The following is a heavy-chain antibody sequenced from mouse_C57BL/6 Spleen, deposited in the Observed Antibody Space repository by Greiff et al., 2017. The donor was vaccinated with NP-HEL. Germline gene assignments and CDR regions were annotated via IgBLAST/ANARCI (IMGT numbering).Heavy chain of an antibody. Sequence: QVQLQQPGAELVKPGASVKVSCKASGYTFTSYWMHWVKQRPGQGLEWIGRIHPSDSDTNYNQKFKGKATLTVDKSSSTAYMPLSNPTSADSAVYYCAIGGGYDVRAMDYWGQGTSVTVSS. CDR1: GYTFTSYW. CDR3: AIGGGYDVRAMDY. V-gene: IGHV1-74*01. J-gene: IGHJ4*01. D-gene: IGHD2-2*01. CDR2: IHPSDSDT.